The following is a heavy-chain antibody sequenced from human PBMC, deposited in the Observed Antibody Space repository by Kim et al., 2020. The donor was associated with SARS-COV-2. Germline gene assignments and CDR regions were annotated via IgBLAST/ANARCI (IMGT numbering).Heavy chain of an antibody. D-gene: IGHD5-12*01. J-gene: IGHJ4*02. CDR3: ARAYSGYDLYYFDY. V-gene: IGHV4-39*01. Sequence: NPSLKSRVTISVDTSKNQFSLKLSSVTAADTAVYYCARAYSGYDLYYFDYWGQGTLVTVSS.